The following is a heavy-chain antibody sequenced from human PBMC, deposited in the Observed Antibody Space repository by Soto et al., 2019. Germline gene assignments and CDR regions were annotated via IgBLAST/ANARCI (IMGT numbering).Heavy chain of an antibody. V-gene: IGHV3-74*01. CDR2: INSDGSST. J-gene: IGHJ4*02. CDR3: ARAGPYSSRSSVLAG. Sequence: PGGSLRLSCAASGFTFSSYWMHWVRQAPGKGLVWVSRINSDGSSTSYADSVKGRFTISRDNAKNTLYLQMNSLRAEDTAVYYCARAGPYSSRSSVLAGWGQGTLVTVSS. D-gene: IGHD6-19*01. CDR1: GFTFSSYW.